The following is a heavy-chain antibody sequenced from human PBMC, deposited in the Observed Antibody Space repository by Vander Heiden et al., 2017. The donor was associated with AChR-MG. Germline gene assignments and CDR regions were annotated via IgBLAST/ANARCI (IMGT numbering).Heavy chain of an antibody. D-gene: IGHD5-18*01. CDR1: GFTVSSNY. CDR3: ARGRTGYSYGYSIDY. Sequence: EVQLVETGGGLIQPGGSLRLSCAASGFTVSSNYMSWVRQAPGKGLEVVSVIYSGGSTYYADSVKGRFTISRDNSKNTLYLQMNSLRAEDTAVYYCARGRTGYSYGYSIDYWGQGTLVTVSS. V-gene: IGHV3-53*02. CDR2: IYSGGST. J-gene: IGHJ4*02.